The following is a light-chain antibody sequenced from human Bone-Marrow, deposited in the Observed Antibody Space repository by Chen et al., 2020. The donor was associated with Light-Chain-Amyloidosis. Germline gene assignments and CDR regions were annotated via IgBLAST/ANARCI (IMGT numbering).Light chain of an antibody. CDR3: AAWDDSLSIWV. J-gene: IGLJ3*02. CDR1: SSTIGNNY. Sequence: QSVLTQQPSASGTPGQRGIISCYGSSSTIGNNYVYWYQQLPVTAPNLRIYNKSPRPSGVPDRISGSKSGPSASLAIIGLRSEDESDYYCAAWDDSLSIWVFGGGTKVTVL. V-gene: IGLV1-47*01. CDR2: NKS.